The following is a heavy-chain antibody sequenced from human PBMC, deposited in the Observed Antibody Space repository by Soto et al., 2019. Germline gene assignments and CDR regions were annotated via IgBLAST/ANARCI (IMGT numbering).Heavy chain of an antibody. Sequence: PSETLSLTCSVSGGPFRDGGYYWSWIRQEPRKGLEWITYIVHNGDTSYSPSLKSRIIISKAMSKRQFSLRPSPVTAAHTPVYYCARGDSTVSSVFDYWGQGMLVT. CDR1: GGPFRDGGYY. CDR2: IVHNGDT. CDR3: ARGDSTVSSVFDY. J-gene: IGHJ4*02. D-gene: IGHD4-17*01. V-gene: IGHV4-31*03.